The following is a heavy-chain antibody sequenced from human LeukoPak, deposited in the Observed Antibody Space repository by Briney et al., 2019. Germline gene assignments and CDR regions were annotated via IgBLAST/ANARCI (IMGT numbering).Heavy chain of an antibody. CDR3: ARDRLGIVGRGYYYYMDV. J-gene: IGHJ6*03. Sequence: GGSLRLSCAASGFTFSSYSMNWVRQAPGKGLEWVSVISGSGGTTYYADSVKGRFTISRDNAKNSLYLQMNSLRAEDTAVYYCARDRLGIVGRGYYYYMDVWGKGTTVTVSS. CDR2: ISGSGGTT. CDR1: GFTFSSYS. V-gene: IGHV3-48*04. D-gene: IGHD2-2*03.